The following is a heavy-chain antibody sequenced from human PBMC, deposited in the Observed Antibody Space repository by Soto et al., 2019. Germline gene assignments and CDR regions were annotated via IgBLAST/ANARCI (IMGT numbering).Heavy chain of an antibody. CDR3: ASHGYSYGYVLDY. V-gene: IGHV1-69*12. Sequence: QVQLVQSGAEVKKPGSSVKVSCKASGGTFSSYAISWVRQAPGQGLEWMGGIIPLFGTADYAQKFQGRVTITADESTSTAYMELSSLRSEDTAVYYCASHGYSYGYVLDYWGQGTLVTVSS. J-gene: IGHJ4*02. CDR2: IIPLFGTA. CDR1: GGTFSSYA. D-gene: IGHD5-18*01.